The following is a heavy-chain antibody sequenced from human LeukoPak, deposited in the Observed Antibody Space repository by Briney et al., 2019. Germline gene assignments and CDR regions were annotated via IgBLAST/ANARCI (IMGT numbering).Heavy chain of an antibody. CDR3: ARALAYGGNSDY. J-gene: IGHJ4*02. Sequence: ASVKVSCKASGYTFTSYGISWVRQAPGQGLEWMGWISAYNGNTNYAQKSQGRVTMTTDTSTSTAYMELRSLRSDDTAVYYCARALAYGGNSDYWGQGTLVTVSS. V-gene: IGHV1-18*01. CDR2: ISAYNGNT. D-gene: IGHD4-23*01. CDR1: GYTFTSYG.